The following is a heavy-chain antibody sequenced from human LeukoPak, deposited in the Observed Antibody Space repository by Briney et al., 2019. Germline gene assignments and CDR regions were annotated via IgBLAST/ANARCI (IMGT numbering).Heavy chain of an antibody. Sequence: ASVKVSCKASGHTFTRYAMNWLRQAPGQGLEWMGWINPNTGNPTYAQAFTGRFVFSLDTSVSTAYLQISSLNTEDTAVYYCSIDQPVAGVSNFDSWGQGTLVTVSS. CDR1: GHTFTRYA. J-gene: IGHJ4*02. D-gene: IGHD6-19*01. V-gene: IGHV7-4-1*02. CDR3: SIDQPVAGVSNFDS. CDR2: INPNTGNP.